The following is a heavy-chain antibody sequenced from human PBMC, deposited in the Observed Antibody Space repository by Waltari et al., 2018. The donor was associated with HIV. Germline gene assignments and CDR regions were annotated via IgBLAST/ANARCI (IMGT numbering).Heavy chain of an antibody. D-gene: IGHD3-3*01. J-gene: IGHJ5*01. CDR3: AKGGSHLTIFEAWFDS. CDR1: GLTFDDYP. Sequence: EVQLVESGGGLVQPGRSLRLSCAASGLTFDDYPMHWVRHAPGKGLEWVSGLSGNSESTDYADSVKGRFIISRDNVKNSLYLQMNSLRIEDTAFYYCAKGGSHLTIFEAWFDSWGQGTLVTVSS. CDR2: LSGNSEST. V-gene: IGHV3-9*01.